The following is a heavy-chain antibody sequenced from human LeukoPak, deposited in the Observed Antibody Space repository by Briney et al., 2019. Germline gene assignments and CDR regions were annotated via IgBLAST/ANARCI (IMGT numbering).Heavy chain of an antibody. CDR2: ISGSGGST. CDR3: AKVTYCGGDCYDYYYYGMDV. D-gene: IGHD2-21*02. J-gene: IGHJ6*02. CDR1: GFTFSDYA. V-gene: IGHV3-23*01. Sequence: GGSLRLSCAASGFTFSDYAMSWVRQAPGKGLEWVSAISGSGGSTYYADSVKGRFTISRDNSKNTLYLQMNSLRAEDTAVYYCAKVTYCGGDCYDYYYYGMDVWGQGTTVTVSS.